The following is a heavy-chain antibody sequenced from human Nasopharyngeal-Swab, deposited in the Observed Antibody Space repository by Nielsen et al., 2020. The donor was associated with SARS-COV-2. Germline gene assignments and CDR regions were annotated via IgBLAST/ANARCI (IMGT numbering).Heavy chain of an antibody. CDR1: GFTFIPST. CDR2: ITSGNSV. Sequence: GESLKLSCATSGFTFIPSTMTSVRHAPGKGLQWISYITSGNSVQYADSVRGRFTISRDNAKNSLYLQMNSLTAEDTAVYYCARERGGGYGDYWGQGTLVTVSS. V-gene: IGHV3-48*04. CDR3: ARERGGGYGDY. D-gene: IGHD5-12*01. J-gene: IGHJ4*02.